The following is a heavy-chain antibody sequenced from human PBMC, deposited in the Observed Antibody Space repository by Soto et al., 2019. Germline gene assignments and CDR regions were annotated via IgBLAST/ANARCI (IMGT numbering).Heavy chain of an antibody. D-gene: IGHD4-17*01. Sequence: QVQLVQSGAEVKKPGSSVKVSCKASGGTFSSYAISWVRQAPGQGLEWMGGIIPIFGTANYAQKFQGRVTITADESTSTAYMELSSLRSEDTAVYYCARSTVTRVRDYYYGMDVWGQGTTVTVSS. CDR3: ARSTVTRVRDYYYGMDV. CDR2: IIPIFGTA. V-gene: IGHV1-69*12. J-gene: IGHJ6*02. CDR1: GGTFSSYA.